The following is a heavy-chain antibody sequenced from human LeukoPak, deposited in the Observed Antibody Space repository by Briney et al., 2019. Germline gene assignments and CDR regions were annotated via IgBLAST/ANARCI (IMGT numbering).Heavy chain of an antibody. CDR1: GFTFSNAW. D-gene: IGHD3-10*01. Sequence: GGSLRLSCAASGFTFSNAWMSWVRQAPGKGLEWVGRIKSKTDGGKTDYAAPVKGRFTISRDDSKNTLYLQMNSLKTEDTAVYYCTTDDIITMVRGVMRYYYMDVWGKGTTVTVSS. J-gene: IGHJ6*03. V-gene: IGHV3-15*01. CDR2: IKSKTDGGKT. CDR3: TTDDIITMVRGVMRYYYMDV.